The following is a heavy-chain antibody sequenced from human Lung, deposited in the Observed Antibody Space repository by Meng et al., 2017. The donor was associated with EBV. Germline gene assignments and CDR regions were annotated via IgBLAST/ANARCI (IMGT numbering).Heavy chain of an antibody. J-gene: IGHJ4*02. V-gene: IGHV3-21*01. CDR1: GFIFSTYS. Sequence: ELQLVGSGGGLAMSGGALRLPCAASGFIFSTYSMNWVRQSPGKGLEWVSSITSSSSYIYYADSVQGRFTISRDNAENSLYLQMNSLRAEDTAVYYCARDEGDLGYCTSTSCSFDYWGQGTLVTVSS. CDR2: ITSSSSYI. CDR3: ARDEGDLGYCTSTSCSFDY. D-gene: IGHD2-2*01.